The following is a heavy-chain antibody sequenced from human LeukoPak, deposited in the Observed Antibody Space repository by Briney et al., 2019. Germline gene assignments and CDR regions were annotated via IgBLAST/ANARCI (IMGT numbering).Heavy chain of an antibody. CDR1: GSTFSSYV. D-gene: IGHD2-21*02. CDR2: ISGAGDNT. J-gene: IGHJ4*02. Sequence: GGSLRLSCEASGSTFSSYVMTWVREAPGKGLEWVSVISGAGDNTFYIDSVKGRFTISRDSSKNTLYLQMNSLGAEDTAVYYCAKVGGGDDMGGDLEFWGQGILVTVSS. CDR3: AKVGGGDDMGGDLEF. V-gene: IGHV3-23*01.